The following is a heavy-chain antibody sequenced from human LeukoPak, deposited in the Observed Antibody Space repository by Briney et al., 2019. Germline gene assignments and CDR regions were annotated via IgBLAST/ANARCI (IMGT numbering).Heavy chain of an antibody. CDR3: ARGYGSGSYYYYYYMDV. Sequence: ASVKVSCNASGYTFTSYDINWVRQATGQGLEWMGWMNPNSGNTGYAQKFQGRVTITRNTSISTAYMELSSLRSEDTAVYYCARGYGSGSYYYYYYMDVWGKGTTVTVSS. V-gene: IGHV1-8*03. D-gene: IGHD3-10*01. CDR2: MNPNSGNT. J-gene: IGHJ6*03. CDR1: GYTFTSYD.